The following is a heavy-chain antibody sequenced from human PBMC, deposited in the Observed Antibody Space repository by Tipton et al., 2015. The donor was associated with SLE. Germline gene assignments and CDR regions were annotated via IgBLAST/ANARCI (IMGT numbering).Heavy chain of an antibody. Sequence: TLSLTCTVSGGSISSSSYYWGWIRQPPGKGLEWIGSIYYSGSTYYNPSLKSRVTISVDTSKNQFSLKLSSVTAADTAVYYCATAWEGTIFGVVGLDPWGQGTLVTGSS. J-gene: IGHJ5*02. D-gene: IGHD3-3*01. CDR2: IYYSGST. CDR3: ATAWEGTIFGVVGLDP. CDR1: GGSISSSSYY. V-gene: IGHV4-39*01.